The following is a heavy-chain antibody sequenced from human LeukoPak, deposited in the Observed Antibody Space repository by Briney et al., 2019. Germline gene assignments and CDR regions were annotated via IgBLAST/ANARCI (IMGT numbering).Heavy chain of an antibody. Sequence: GGSLRLSCAASGLTFRDYYMNWIRQAPGKGLEWVSYISRGGNTIYYADSVKGRFTISRDNAKNSLYLQLNSLRAEDTAVYYCARDSSGGSFDYWGQGTLVTVSS. CDR2: ISRGGNTI. J-gene: IGHJ4*02. V-gene: IGHV3-11*01. CDR1: GLTFRDYY. CDR3: ARDSSGGSFDY. D-gene: IGHD3-16*01.